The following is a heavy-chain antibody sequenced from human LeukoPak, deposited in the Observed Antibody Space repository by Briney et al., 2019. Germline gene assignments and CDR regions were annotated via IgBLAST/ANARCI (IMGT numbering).Heavy chain of an antibody. CDR2: ITGSGDTS. J-gene: IGHJ4*02. D-gene: IGHD3-22*01. V-gene: IGHV3-23*01. CDR3: AKESTQVIEVYFDS. CDR1: GFTFSSCA. Sequence: PGGSLRLSCSASGFTFSSCAMSWVRQAPGKGLQWVSSITGSGDTSYYADSVRGRFIVSRDNSKNTLYLEMNSLRADDTAVYFCAKESTQVIEVYFDSWGQGTLVTVSS.